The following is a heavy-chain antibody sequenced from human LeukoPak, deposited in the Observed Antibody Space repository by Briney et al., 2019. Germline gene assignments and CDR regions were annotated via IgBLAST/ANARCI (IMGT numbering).Heavy chain of an antibody. D-gene: IGHD6-19*01. Sequence: GGSLRLSCAASGLTLSFYAMTWVRQAPGKGLEWVPGISGSGGSTNYADSVKGRFTISRDNSKNTLYLQMNSLRAEDTAVYYCAKGIAVAGHYWGQGTLVTVSS. CDR2: ISGSGGST. J-gene: IGHJ4*02. V-gene: IGHV3-23*01. CDR1: GLTLSFYA. CDR3: AKGIAVAGHY.